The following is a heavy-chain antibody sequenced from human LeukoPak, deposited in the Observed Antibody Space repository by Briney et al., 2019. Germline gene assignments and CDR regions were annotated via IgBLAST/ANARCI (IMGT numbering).Heavy chain of an antibody. CDR2: VNLQGST. J-gene: IGHJ4*02. CDR1: GGSITNTNY. CDR3: GREGGPYGPLDY. Sequence: SGTLSLTCGVSGGSITNTNYWTWVRQPPGKGLEWIGEVNLQGSTNYNPSLMGRVAISVDTSENHISLQLTSLPAADAAVYYCGREGGPYGPLDYSGQGTLVTVSS. V-gene: IGHV4-4*02. D-gene: IGHD3-16*01.